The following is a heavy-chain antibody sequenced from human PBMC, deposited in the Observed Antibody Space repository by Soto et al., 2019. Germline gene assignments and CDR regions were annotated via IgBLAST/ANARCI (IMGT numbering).Heavy chain of an antibody. Sequence: SETLCLTGSVSGGPSSSGGYYWSWIRQPPGKGLEWIGYIFYSGATYFNPSLKRRSFISVDTSKNQFSLRLSSVTAADTAVYYCARVQPYDYGANSGWFDPWAQGTLVTGLL. J-gene: IGHJ5*02. CDR3: ARVQPYDYGANSGWFDP. CDR1: GGPSSSGGYY. D-gene: IGHD4-17*01. CDR2: IFYSGAT. V-gene: IGHV4-31*03.